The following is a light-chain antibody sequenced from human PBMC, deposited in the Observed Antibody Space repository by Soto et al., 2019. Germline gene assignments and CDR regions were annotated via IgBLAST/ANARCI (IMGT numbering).Light chain of an antibody. V-gene: IGKV3-15*01. CDR1: QSLVTY. CDR2: GAS. CDR3: QQYNNGWT. J-gene: IGKJ1*01. Sequence: EIVLTQSPATLSVSPGERATLSCRASQSLVTYLAWYQQKPGQAPRLLIYGASSRATGVPARFSGSGSGTDFTLTISSLQSEDFAVYYCQQYNNGWTFGQGTKVEIK.